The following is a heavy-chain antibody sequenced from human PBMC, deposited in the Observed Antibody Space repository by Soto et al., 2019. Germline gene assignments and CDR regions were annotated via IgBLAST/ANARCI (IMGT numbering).Heavy chain of an antibody. Sequence: GSLRLSCAASGFTFSSYAMHWVRQAPGKGLEWVAAIWYDGSNKYYADSVKGLFTISRDNSKNTLYLQMNSLRAEDTAVYYCASSLNNYDSSGYFTLWGQGT. CDR3: ASSLNNYDSSGYFTL. CDR2: IWYDGSNK. V-gene: IGHV3-33*01. CDR1: GFTFSSYA. J-gene: IGHJ4*02. D-gene: IGHD3-22*01.